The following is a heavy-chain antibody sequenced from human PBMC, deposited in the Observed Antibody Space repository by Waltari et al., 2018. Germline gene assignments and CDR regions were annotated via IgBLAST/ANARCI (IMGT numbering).Heavy chain of an antibody. D-gene: IGHD3-16*01. CDR2: IMHGGREE. CDR1: GFRFRDAS. J-gene: IGHJ4*02. V-gene: IGHV3-7*01. Sequence: EVQLVESGGGLVQPGGSLRLSCGASGFRFRDASMSWVRQAPGKGLGWVAGIMHGGREEYYADSVKGRFSISRDNAGNSLFLQMNSLRAEDTAVYYCAKFGGYFLYTTAHFDYWGQGILVTVSS. CDR3: AKFGGYFLYTTAHFDY.